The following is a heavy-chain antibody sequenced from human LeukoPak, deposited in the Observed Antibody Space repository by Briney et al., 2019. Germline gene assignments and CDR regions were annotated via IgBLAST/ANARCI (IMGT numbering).Heavy chain of an antibody. V-gene: IGHV1-24*01. J-gene: IGHJ4*02. CDR3: ATAPNSWGAGHY. CDR1: GYTLTELS. CDR2: FDPEDGET. D-gene: IGHD1-26*01. Sequence: ASVKVSCKVSGYTLTELSMHWVRQAPGKGLEWMGGFDPEDGETIYAQTFQGRVTMTEDTSTDTAYMELSSLRSEDTAVYYCATAPNSWGAGHYWGQGTLVTVSS.